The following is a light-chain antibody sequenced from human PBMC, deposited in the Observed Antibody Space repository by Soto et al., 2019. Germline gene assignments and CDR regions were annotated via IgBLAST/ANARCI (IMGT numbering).Light chain of an antibody. Sequence: QSALTQPRSVSGSPGQSVTISCTGTSKDVGNYNYVSWYQQHPGKAPKLIIYDVTKRPSGVPDRFSASKSGSTASLTISGLRAEDEADYSCCSYAGRYSCVFGGGTKLTVL. V-gene: IGLV2-11*01. CDR1: SKDVGNYNY. CDR2: DVT. J-gene: IGLJ3*02. CDR3: CSYAGRYSCV.